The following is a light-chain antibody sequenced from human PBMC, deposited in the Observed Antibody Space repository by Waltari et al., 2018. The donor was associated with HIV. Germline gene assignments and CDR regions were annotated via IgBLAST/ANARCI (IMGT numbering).Light chain of an antibody. CDR1: TGAVTSGNY. V-gene: IGLV7-43*01. J-gene: IGLJ1*01. Sequence: QTVVTQEPSLTVSPGGTVTLTCASSTGAVTSGNYPNWFQQKPGHAPRALIYSTNKKHSWTRARCSGSRLGGKAALTLSGVQPEDEAEYYCLLYYGGQGYVFGTGTKVTVL. CDR3: LLYYGGQGYV. CDR2: STN.